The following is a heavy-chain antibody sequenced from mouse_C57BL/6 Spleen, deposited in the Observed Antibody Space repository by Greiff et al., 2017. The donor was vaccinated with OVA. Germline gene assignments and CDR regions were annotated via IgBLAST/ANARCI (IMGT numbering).Heavy chain of an antibody. CDR1: GFSLTSYG. V-gene: IGHV2-2*01. J-gene: IGHJ3*01. CDR2: IWSGGGT. CDR3: ARLYYDYDGAWFAY. D-gene: IGHD2-4*01. Sequence: QVQLQQSGPGLVQPSQSLSITCTVSGFSLTSYGVHWVRQSPGKVLEWLGVIWSGGGTAYNAAFISRLSISKDNSKSQVFFKMNSLQADDTAIYYCARLYYDYDGAWFAYWGQGTLVTVSA.